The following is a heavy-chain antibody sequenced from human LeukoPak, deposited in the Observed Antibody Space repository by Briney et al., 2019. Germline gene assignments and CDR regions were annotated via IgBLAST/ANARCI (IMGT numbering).Heavy chain of an antibody. CDR1: GGTFTSYA. CDR2: IIPISGTT. Sequence: GSSVKVSCKTSGGTFTSYAITWVRQAPGQGLEWMGKIIPISGTTNYAQKFQGRVTFTADESTSTAYMELSSLRSEDTALYYCARKLRLGGNWFDPWGQGNLGTGSS. V-gene: IGHV1-69*15. D-gene: IGHD1-26*01. CDR3: ARKLRLGGNWFDP. J-gene: IGHJ5*02.